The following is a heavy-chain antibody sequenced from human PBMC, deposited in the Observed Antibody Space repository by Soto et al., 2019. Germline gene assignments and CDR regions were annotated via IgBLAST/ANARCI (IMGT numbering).Heavy chain of an antibody. CDR2: IIPFFGTP. CDR1: GGTFTNDA. V-gene: IGHV1-69*01. D-gene: IGHD2-21*02. J-gene: IGHJ4*02. CDR3: AREVVTETTLGYFDF. Sequence: QVQLVQSGAEAKKPGSSVRVSCTASGGTFTNDAISWVRQAPGQGLEWLGRIIPFFGTPDYSQSFQGRLTITADESTGTAYMDLRSLRSDDTAVYYCAREVVTETTLGYFDFWGQGTLVTVSS.